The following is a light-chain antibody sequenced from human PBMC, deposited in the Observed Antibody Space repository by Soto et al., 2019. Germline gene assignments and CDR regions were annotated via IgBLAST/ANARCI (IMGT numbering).Light chain of an antibody. V-gene: IGLV1-40*01. J-gene: IGLJ2*01. CDR2: GST. Sequence: QSVLTQTPSVSGAPGQRVTISCTGSSSNIGAGYDVHWYQQLPGAAPKLLIYGSTNRPSGVPDRFSGSKSGTTASLAITGLQAEDEADYYCQSYDSSLYVVFGGGTKVTVL. CDR3: QSYDSSLYVV. CDR1: SSNIGAGYD.